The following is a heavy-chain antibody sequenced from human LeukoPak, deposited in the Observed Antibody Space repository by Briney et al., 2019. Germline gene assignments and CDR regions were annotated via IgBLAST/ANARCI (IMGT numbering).Heavy chain of an antibody. CDR2: VYYSGST. CDR3: ARSGDFYDSTAYYYYGMDV. CDR1: GGSISSYY. Sequence: SETLSLTCSVSGGSISSYYWSWIRQPPGKGLEWIGYVYYSGSTNYNPSLKGRVTISVDTSKNQFSLKLSSVTAADTAVYYCARSGDFYDSTAYYYYGMDVWGQGTTVTVSS. V-gene: IGHV4-59*01. D-gene: IGHD3-22*01. J-gene: IGHJ6*02.